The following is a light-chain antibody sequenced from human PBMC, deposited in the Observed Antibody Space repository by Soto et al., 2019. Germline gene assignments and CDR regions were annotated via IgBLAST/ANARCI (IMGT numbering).Light chain of an antibody. CDR2: GHN. CDR1: TSNIGAGYE. Sequence: QSVLTQPPSVSGAPGQRVTISCTGSTSNIGAGYEVHWYQQLPGTAPKLLVSGHNIRPSGAPDRFSGFKSGASASLVITGLQAEDEADYYCQSYDNSLSGSGVFGGGTKLTVL. CDR3: QSYDNSLSGSGV. V-gene: IGLV1-40*01. J-gene: IGLJ3*02.